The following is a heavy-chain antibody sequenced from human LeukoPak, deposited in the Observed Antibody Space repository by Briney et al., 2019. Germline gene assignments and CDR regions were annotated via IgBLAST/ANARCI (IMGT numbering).Heavy chain of an antibody. CDR1: GGSISSYY. J-gene: IGHJ4*02. Sequence: SETLSLTCTVSGGSISSYYWSWIRQPPGKGLEWLGCIDYSGSTQYNPSLKSRVTISVDTSKQQFSLKLSSVTAADTAVYYCARDLELERNRWNYFESWGQGTLVTVSS. CDR3: ARDLELERNRWNYFES. D-gene: IGHD1-1*01. V-gene: IGHV4-59*01. CDR2: IDYSGST.